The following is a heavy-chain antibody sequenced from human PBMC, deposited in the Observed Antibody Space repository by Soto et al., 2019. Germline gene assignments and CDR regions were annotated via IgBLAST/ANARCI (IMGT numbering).Heavy chain of an antibody. CDR1: GGTFSNYA. CDR3: AREERYCSGGSCPFDY. Sequence: QVQLVQSGAEVKKPGSSVKASCKASGGTFSNYAISWVRQAPGQGLEWMGGIIPIFGTANYAQKFQGRVTITADESTSTAYMELSSLRSEDTAVYYCAREERYCSGGSCPFDYWGQGTLVTVSS. J-gene: IGHJ4*02. D-gene: IGHD2-15*01. V-gene: IGHV1-69*01. CDR2: IIPIFGTA.